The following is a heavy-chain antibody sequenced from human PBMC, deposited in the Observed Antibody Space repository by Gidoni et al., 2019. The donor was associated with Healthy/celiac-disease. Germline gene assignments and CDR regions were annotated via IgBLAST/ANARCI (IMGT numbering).Heavy chain of an antibody. CDR1: GYPFTSYG. CDR2: ISAYNGNT. CDR3: ARDRSSTRSSTVAFDY. D-gene: IGHD2-2*01. V-gene: IGHV1-18*01. Sequence: QVQLVQSGAEVKKPGASVKVSCKASGYPFTSYGISGVRQAPGQGIAWMGWISAYNGNTNYAQKLQGRVTMTTDASTSTAYMELRSLRSDDTAVYYCARDRSSTRSSTVAFDYWGQGTLVTVSS. J-gene: IGHJ4*02.